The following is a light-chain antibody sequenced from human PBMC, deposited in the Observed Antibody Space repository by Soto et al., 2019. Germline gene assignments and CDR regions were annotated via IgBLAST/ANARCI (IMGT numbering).Light chain of an antibody. CDR2: DAS. V-gene: IGKV3D-15*01. Sequence: EVLLTQSPDTLSLPPGETATLSSRASQSISSYLAWYQQKPGQAPRLLIYDASSRATGIPARFSGSGSGTDFTLTISSLQSEDFAVYYCQQYNNWPRTFGQGTKVDIK. J-gene: IGKJ1*01. CDR3: QQYNNWPRT. CDR1: QSISSY.